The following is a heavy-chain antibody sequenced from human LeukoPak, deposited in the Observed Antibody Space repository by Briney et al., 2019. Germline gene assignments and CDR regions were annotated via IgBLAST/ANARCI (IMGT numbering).Heavy chain of an antibody. CDR2: INHSGST. Sequence: SETLSLTCAVYGRSFSGYYWSWIRQPPGKGLEWMGEINHSGSTNYNPSLKSRVTISGDTSKNQFSLKLSSVTAADTAVYYCGGSLYDICDFWRQGPLDTVSS. J-gene: IGHJ4*02. CDR1: GRSFSGYY. V-gene: IGHV4-34*01. D-gene: IGHD3-9*01. CDR3: GGSLYDICDF.